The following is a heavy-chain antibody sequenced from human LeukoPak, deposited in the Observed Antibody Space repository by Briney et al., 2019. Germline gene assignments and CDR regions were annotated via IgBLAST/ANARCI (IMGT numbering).Heavy chain of an antibody. Sequence: ASVKVSCKVSGYTLTEFSMHWVRQAPGKGLEWMGGFDPEDGETIYAQKFQGRVTMTEDTSTGTAYMELSSLRSEDTAVYYCATVAVADDADFDYWGQGTLVTVSS. CDR3: ATVAVADDADFDY. D-gene: IGHD6-19*01. CDR2: FDPEDGET. CDR1: GYTLTEFS. V-gene: IGHV1-24*01. J-gene: IGHJ4*02.